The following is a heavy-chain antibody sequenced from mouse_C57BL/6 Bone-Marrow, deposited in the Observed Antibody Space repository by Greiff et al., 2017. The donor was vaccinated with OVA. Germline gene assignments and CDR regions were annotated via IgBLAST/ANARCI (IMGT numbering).Heavy chain of an antibody. Sequence: EVQLVESGGGLVQPGGSMKLSCAASGFTFSDAWMDWVRQSPEQGLEWVAEIRNKANNPASYYAVSVKGRFTISRADSTSSVYLQIHSLRAEETGSYSSAPYYYGSSYDWCVDDWGTGTTVTVSS. CDR3: APYYYGSSYDWCVDD. CDR1: GFTFSDAW. D-gene: IGHD1-1*01. V-gene: IGHV6-6*01. J-gene: IGHJ1*03. CDR2: IRNKANNPAS.